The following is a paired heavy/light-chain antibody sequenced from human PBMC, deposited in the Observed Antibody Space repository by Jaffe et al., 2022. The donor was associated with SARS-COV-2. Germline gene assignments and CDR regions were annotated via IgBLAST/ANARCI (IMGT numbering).Heavy chain of an antibody. Sequence: QITLKESGPTLVEPAETLTLTCNFSGFSLYTRGEGVGWIRQPPGEALELLALIYWDDDKRYNESLRARLTITKDTPKNEVVLTMTDMDVVDTATYFCAHILYYGSGKHSFDFWGQGVLVTVSS. D-gene: IGHD3-10*01. V-gene: IGHV2-5*02. J-gene: IGHJ4*02. CDR1: GFSLYTRGEG. CDR3: AHILYYGSGKHSFDF. CDR2: IYWDDDK.
Light chain of an antibody. V-gene: IGKV3-15*01. Sequence: TQSPATLSVSPGERATLSCRASQSIDNNLAWYQQSPGQAPRLLIYDASTRATGIPPRFSGSGSGTEFSLTIKNLKPEDSAIYFCQQYNKWPLLTFGGGTKVEIK. J-gene: IGKJ4*01. CDR1: QSIDNN. CDR3: QQYNKWPLLT. CDR2: DAS.